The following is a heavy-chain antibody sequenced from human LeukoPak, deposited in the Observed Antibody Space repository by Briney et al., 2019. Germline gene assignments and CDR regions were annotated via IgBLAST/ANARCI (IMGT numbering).Heavy chain of an antibody. CDR1: GFTFSTYS. CDR2: ISSSGNYI. J-gene: IGHJ4*02. Sequence: GGSLRLSCAASGFTFSTYSINWVRQAPGKGLEWVSFISSSGNYIYYADSVKGRFTISRDNAKNSLYLQMNSLRAEDTAVYYCARGPSGYHNTGGQGTLVTVSS. D-gene: IGHD5-12*01. CDR3: ARGPSGYHNT. V-gene: IGHV3-21*01.